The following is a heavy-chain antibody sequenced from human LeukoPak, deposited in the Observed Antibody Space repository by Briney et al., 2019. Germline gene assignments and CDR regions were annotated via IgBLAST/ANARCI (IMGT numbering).Heavy chain of an antibody. CDR1: GYTFTSYD. Sequence: GASVKVSCKASGYTFTSYDINWVRQATGQGLEWMGWMNPNSGNTGYAQKFQGRVTMTRNTSISTAYMELSSLRSEDTAVYYCARVNRDIGASDYWGQGTLVTVSS. CDR2: MNPNSGNT. CDR3: ARVNRDIGASDY. D-gene: IGHD5-12*01. J-gene: IGHJ4*02. V-gene: IGHV1-8*01.